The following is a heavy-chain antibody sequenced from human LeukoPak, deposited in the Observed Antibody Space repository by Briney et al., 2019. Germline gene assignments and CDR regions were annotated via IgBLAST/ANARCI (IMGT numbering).Heavy chain of an antibody. CDR1: GYTLTELS. CDR3: ATDQNYYYGMDV. J-gene: IGHJ6*02. Sequence: ASVTVSCKVSGYTLTELSMHWVRQAPGKGLEWMGGFDPEDGETIYAQKFQGRVTMTEDTSTDTAYMELSSLRSEDTAVYYCATDQNYYYGMDVWGQGTTVTVSS. V-gene: IGHV1-24*01. CDR2: FDPEDGET.